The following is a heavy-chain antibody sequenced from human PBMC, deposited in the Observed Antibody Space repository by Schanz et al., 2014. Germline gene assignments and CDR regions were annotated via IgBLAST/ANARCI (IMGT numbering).Heavy chain of an antibody. Sequence: VQLVESCFSFFPPLGSLRLSCAGSGVDLSGNALHWVRQAPGKGLEWVSSIGILGDTYYGDSVKGRFTISRDNSKNTLYLQMNSLRAEDTAVYYCARAGSSGWYSKFDYGGQGTLVTVSS. V-gene: IGHV3-66*03. CDR2: IGILGDT. D-gene: IGHD6-19*01. CDR1: GVDLSGNA. J-gene: IGHJ4*02. CDR3: ARAGSSGWYSKFDY.